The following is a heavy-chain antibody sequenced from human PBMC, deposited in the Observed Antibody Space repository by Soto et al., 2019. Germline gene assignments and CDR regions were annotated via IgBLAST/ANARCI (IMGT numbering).Heavy chain of an antibody. J-gene: IGHJ4*02. CDR1: GFSFTSCG. CDR3: ARAGDVWSGYYFDY. V-gene: IGHV1-18*01. Sequence: ASVKVSCRGSGFSFTSCGIGGVGSVAGQGLEWMGWISAYNGNTNYAQKLQGRVTMTTDTSTSTAYMELRSLRSDDTAVYYCARAGDVWSGYYFDYWGQGTLVTVSS. CDR2: ISAYNGNT. D-gene: IGHD3-3*01.